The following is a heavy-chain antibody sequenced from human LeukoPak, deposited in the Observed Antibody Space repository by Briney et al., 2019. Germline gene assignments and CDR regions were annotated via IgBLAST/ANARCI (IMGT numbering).Heavy chain of an antibody. CDR2: IYYSGST. D-gene: IGHD3-3*02. CDR3: ARQGSISAFDF. CDR1: GGSISSSSYY. J-gene: IGHJ4*02. V-gene: IGHV4-39*01. Sequence: PSETLSLTCTVSGGSISSSSYYWGWIRQPPGKGLEWIGSIYYSGSTYYNPSLKSRVTISVDTSKNQFSLNLRALSAADTAVYFCARQGSISAFDFWGRGTLVTVSS.